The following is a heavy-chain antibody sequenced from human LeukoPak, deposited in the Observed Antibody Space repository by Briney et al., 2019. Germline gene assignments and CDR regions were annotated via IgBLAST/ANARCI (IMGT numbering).Heavy chain of an antibody. D-gene: IGHD2-2*01. CDR3: ATSGYCSSTTCLEDY. J-gene: IGHJ4*02. Sequence: GGSLRLSCAASGFTFSSYGMHWVRQAPGKGLEWVTFIRYDGINKYYADSVKGRFTISRDNSKNTLYLQMNSLRAEDTAVYYCATSGYCSSTTCLEDYWGQGTLVTVSS. V-gene: IGHV3-30*02. CDR1: GFTFSSYG. CDR2: IRYDGINK.